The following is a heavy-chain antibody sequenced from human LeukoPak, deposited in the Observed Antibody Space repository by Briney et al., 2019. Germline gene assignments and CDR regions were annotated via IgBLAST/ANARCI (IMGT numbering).Heavy chain of an antibody. CDR3: ATAPAIAAAGTSAFDY. CDR2: ISWNSGSI. V-gene: IGHV3-9*01. Sequence: GGSLRLSCAASGFTFDDYAMHWVRQAPGKGLEWVSGISWNSGSIGYADSVKGRFTISRDNAKNSLYLQMNSLRAEDTALYYCATAPAIAAAGTSAFDYWGQGTLVTVSS. D-gene: IGHD6-13*01. CDR1: GFTFDDYA. J-gene: IGHJ4*02.